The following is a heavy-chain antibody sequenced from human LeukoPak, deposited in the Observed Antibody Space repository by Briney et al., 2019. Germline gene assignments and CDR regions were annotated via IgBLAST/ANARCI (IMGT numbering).Heavy chain of an antibody. V-gene: IGHV3-48*03. CDR1: GFTFSSYE. J-gene: IGHJ6*02. Sequence: GGSLRLSCAASGFTFSSYEMNWVRQAPGKGLEWVSYISSSGSTIYYADSVKGRFTISRDNAKNSLYLQMNSLRAEDTAVYYCPRDISSYSSSWSWTGPGYGMDVWGQGTTVTVSS. CDR2: ISSSGSTI. D-gene: IGHD6-13*01. CDR3: PRDISSYSSSWSWTGPGYGMDV.